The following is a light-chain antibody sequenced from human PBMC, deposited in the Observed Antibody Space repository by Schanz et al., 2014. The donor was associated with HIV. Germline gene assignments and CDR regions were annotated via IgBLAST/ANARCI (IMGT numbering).Light chain of an antibody. V-gene: IGLV1-40*01. Sequence: QSVLTQPPSVSGTPGQRVSISCSGSSSNIDSYSVYWYQQLPGTAPKLLIYGDNNRPSGVPDRFSGSKSGTSASLAITGLQAEDEADYYCQSFDSSLRGSNVVFGGGTKLTVL. J-gene: IGLJ2*01. CDR2: GDN. CDR3: QSFDSSLRGSNVV. CDR1: SSNIDSYS.